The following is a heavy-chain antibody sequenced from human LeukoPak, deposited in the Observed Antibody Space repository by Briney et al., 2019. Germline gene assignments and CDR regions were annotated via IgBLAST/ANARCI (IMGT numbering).Heavy chain of an antibody. Sequence: PGGSLRLSCAASGFTFSSYAMHGVRQAPGEGLEWVAVISYDGSNKYYADSVKGRFTISRDNSKNTLYLQMNSLRAEDTAVYYCARGGIVGPTSYFYYGMDVWGQGTTVTVSS. J-gene: IGHJ6*02. D-gene: IGHD1-26*01. CDR1: GFTFSSYA. CDR3: ARGGIVGPTSYFYYGMDV. V-gene: IGHV3-30-3*01. CDR2: ISYDGSNK.